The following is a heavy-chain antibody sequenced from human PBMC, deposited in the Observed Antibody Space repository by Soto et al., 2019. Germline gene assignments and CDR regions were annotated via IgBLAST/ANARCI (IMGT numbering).Heavy chain of an antibody. V-gene: IGHV3-23*01. J-gene: IGHJ4*02. CDR2: ISGSGVNT. CDR3: AKEGQRLGGGYFDC. Sequence: EVQLLESGGGLVQPGGSLRLSCAASGFTFSSDAVSWVRQAPGKGLEWVSAISGSGVNTYYADSVKGRFTMSRDNSKSPQYLQTTSLRAEDTAVYDCAKEGQRLGGGYFDCWGQGTLVTVSS. CDR1: GFTFSSDA. D-gene: IGHD6-25*01.